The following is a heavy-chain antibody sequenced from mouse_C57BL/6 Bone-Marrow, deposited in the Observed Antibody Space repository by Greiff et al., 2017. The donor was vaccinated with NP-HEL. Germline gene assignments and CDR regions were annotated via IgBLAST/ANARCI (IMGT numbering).Heavy chain of an antibody. CDR2: IDPETGGT. CDR3: TVLLIGAMDY. D-gene: IGHD2-1*01. V-gene: IGHV1-15*01. Sequence: QVQLQQSGAELVRPGASVTLSCKASGYTFTDDEMQWVNQTPVHGLEWIGAIDPETGGTAYNQKFKGKAILTADKSSSTAYMELRSLTSEDSAVYDCTVLLIGAMDYWGQGTSVTVSS. J-gene: IGHJ4*01. CDR1: GYTFTDDE.